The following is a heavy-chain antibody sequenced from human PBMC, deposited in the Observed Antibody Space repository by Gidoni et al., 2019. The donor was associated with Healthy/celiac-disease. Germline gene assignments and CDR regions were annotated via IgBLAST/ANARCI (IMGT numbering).Heavy chain of an antibody. Sequence: QVQLQQWGAGLLKPSETLSLTCAVYGGSFSGYYWSWIRQPPGKGLEWIGEINHSGSTNYNPSLKSRVTISVDTSKNQFSLKLSSVTAADTAVYYCARVGRIAARRDAFDIWGQGTMVTVSS. CDR2: INHSGST. D-gene: IGHD6-6*01. J-gene: IGHJ3*02. CDR1: GGSFSGYY. V-gene: IGHV4-34*01. CDR3: ARVGRIAARRDAFDI.